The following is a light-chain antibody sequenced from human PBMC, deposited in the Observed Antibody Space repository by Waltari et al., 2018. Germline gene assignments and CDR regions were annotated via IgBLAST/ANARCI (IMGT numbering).Light chain of an antibody. CDR1: QSVSRT. J-gene: IGKJ1*01. Sequence: EIVLTQSPGTLSAAPGDTATLACRASQSVSRTLDWDQQKPGQAPSLLIYAAATRATGIPDRFSGSGSGTDFSLTISRREPEDFAVYYCQHYVRLPATFGQGTKVEIK. CDR3: QHYVRLPAT. V-gene: IGKV3-20*01. CDR2: AAA.